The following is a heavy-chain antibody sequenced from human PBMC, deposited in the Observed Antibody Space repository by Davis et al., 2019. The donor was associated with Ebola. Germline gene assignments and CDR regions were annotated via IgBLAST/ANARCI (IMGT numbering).Heavy chain of an antibody. J-gene: IGHJ4*02. Sequence: GGSLRLSCAASGFTFSSYGMHWVRQAPGKGLDWVASISDDGTSKFYAEFVKGRFTISRDYSKNTLYLQMNSLTSEDTAVYYCVRGGTGGSLYLNYFDPWGQGSLVTVSS. CDR3: VRGGTGGSLYLNYFDP. V-gene: IGHV3-30*03. D-gene: IGHD2-15*01. CDR2: ISDDGTSK. CDR1: GFTFSSYG.